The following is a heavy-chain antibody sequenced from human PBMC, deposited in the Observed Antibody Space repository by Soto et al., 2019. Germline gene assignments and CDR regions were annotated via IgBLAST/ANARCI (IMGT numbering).Heavy chain of an antibody. J-gene: IGHJ6*02. CDR2: ISSNGGST. CDR1: GFTFSSYA. D-gene: IGHD6-6*01. V-gene: IGHV3-64D*06. Sequence: GGSLRLSCSASGFTFSSYAMHWVRQAPGKGLEYVSAISSNGGSTYYADSVKGRFTISGDNSKNTLYLQMSSLRAEDTAVYYCVSSSSWPPLYYYYGMDVWGQGTTVTVSS. CDR3: VSSSSWPPLYYYYGMDV.